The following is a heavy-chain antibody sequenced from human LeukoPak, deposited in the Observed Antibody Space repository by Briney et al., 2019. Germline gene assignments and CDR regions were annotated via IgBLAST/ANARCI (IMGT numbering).Heavy chain of an antibody. D-gene: IGHD6-19*01. V-gene: IGHV4-59*01. CDR2: IYYSGST. CDR3: ARAPDPYSSGWKYYFDY. J-gene: IGHJ4*02. CDR1: GGSIRSYY. Sequence: PSETLSLTCTVSGGSIRSYYWSWIRQPPGKGLEWIGYIYYSGSTNYNPSLKSRVTISVDTSKNQFSLKLSSVTAADTAVYYCARAPDPYSSGWKYYFDYWGQGTLVTVSS.